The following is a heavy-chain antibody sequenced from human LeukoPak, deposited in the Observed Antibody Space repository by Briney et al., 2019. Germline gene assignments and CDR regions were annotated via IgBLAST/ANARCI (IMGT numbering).Heavy chain of an antibody. CDR2: IAGSGGST. D-gene: IGHD3-16*01. V-gene: IGHV3-23*01. CDR1: GFIFSSEA. J-gene: IGHJ5*02. CDR3: VKEGAYAALNS. Sequence: GGSLKLSCAASGFIFSSEAMNWVRQAPGKGLDWVSGIAGSGGSTHYADSLKGRFTISRDNSKNTLSLQMSRLTAEDTAVYYCVKEGAYAALNSWGQGTLVTVSS.